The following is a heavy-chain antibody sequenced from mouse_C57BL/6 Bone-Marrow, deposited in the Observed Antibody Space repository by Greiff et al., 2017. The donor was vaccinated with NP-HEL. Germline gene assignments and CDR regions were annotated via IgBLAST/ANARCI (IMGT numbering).Heavy chain of an antibody. D-gene: IGHD2-1*01. J-gene: IGHJ4*01. V-gene: IGHV3-6*01. Sequence: EVQLQESGPGLVKPSQSLSLTCSVTGYSITSGYYWNWIRQFPGNKLEWMGYISYDGSNNYNPSLKNRISITRDTSKNQFFLKLNSVTTEDTATYYCARRTTMDYAMDYWGQGTSVTVSS. CDR2: ISYDGSN. CDR1: GYSITSGYY. CDR3: ARRTTMDYAMDY.